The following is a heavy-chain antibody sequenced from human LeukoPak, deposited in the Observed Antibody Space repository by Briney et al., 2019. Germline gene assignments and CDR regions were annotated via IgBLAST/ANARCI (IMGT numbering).Heavy chain of an antibody. V-gene: IGHV4-59*01. CDR2: IYYSGST. CDR3: ARAPGITIFGVVTFYGMDV. Sequence: PSETLSLTCTVSGGSISTYYGNWIRQAPGKGLEWIGYIYYSGSTNYNPSLKSRVTISVDTSKNQFSLKLSSVTAADTAVYYCARAPGITIFGVVTFYGMDVWGQGTTVTVSS. CDR1: GGSISTYY. J-gene: IGHJ6*02. D-gene: IGHD3-3*01.